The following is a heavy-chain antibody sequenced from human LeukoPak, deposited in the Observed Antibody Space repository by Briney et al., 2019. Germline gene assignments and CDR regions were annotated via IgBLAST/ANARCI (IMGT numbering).Heavy chain of an antibody. V-gene: IGHV1-2*02. Sequence: ASVKGSCKASGYTFTGYYMHWVREAPGQGLEWMGWINPNSGGTKYSQEFQGRVTITRDTSASTAYMELSSLRSEDMAVYYCARGPETSYGDYDHYFDYWGQGTLVTVSS. J-gene: IGHJ4*02. CDR1: GYTFTGYY. D-gene: IGHD4-17*01. CDR3: ARGPETSYGDYDHYFDY. CDR2: INPNSGGT.